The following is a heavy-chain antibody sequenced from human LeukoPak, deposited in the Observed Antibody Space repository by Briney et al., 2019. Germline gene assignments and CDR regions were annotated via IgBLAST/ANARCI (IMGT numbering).Heavy chain of an antibody. J-gene: IGHJ4*02. CDR1: GYTFTGYY. CDR2: INPNSGGN. Sequence: GASVKVSCKASGYTFTGYYIYWVRPAPGQGLEWMGWINPNSGGNNYAQKFQGRVTMTRHTSISTAYMELSGLRSDDTAVYFCARDASVGIKFGESAEDYFDYWGQGTLVTVSS. V-gene: IGHV1-2*02. CDR3: ARDASVGIKFGESAEDYFDY. D-gene: IGHD3-10*01.